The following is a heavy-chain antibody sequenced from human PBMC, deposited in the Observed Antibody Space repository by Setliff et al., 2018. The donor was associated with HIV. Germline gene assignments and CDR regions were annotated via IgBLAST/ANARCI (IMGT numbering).Heavy chain of an antibody. CDR3: ARARLQGIVTAVGPRDNCLDP. V-gene: IGHV1-18*01. CDR1: GYSFINYG. Sequence: GASVKVSCKASGYSFINYGISWVRQAPGQGPEWMGWISPYTGNTDYAPRLLGRVTMTTDTSTGTAYLELRSLTSDDTAVYYCARARLQGIVTAVGPRDNCLDPWGQGTRVTVSS. J-gene: IGHJ5*02. D-gene: IGHD1-26*01. CDR2: ISPYTGNT.